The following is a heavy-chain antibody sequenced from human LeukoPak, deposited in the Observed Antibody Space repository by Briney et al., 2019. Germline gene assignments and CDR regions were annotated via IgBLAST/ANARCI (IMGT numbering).Heavy chain of an antibody. V-gene: IGHV3-30-3*01. CDR1: GFTFSSYA. D-gene: IGHD3-10*01. CDR3: ARDFAGGALDY. CDR2: ISYDGSNK. J-gene: IGHJ4*02. Sequence: GGSLRLSCAASGFTFSSYAMHWVRQAPGKGLEWVAVISYDGSNKYYAGSVKGRFTISRDNSKNTLYLQMNSLRAEDTAVYYCARDFAGGALDYWGQGTLVTVSS.